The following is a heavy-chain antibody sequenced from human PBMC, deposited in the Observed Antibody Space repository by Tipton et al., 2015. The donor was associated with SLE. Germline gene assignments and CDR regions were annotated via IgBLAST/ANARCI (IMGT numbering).Heavy chain of an antibody. Sequence: LSLPRIVSGGSISYSSYSWVWIRQPPGKGLEWIGSVYYHGSTYSNPSLKSRLTLSVDTSNNQFSLRLTSVTAADTAVYYCARPSGNYWGQGKLVSVSS. J-gene: IGHJ4*02. CDR2: VYYHGST. D-gene: IGHD1-26*01. CDR3: ARPSGNY. CDR1: GGSISYSSYS. V-gene: IGHV4-39*07.